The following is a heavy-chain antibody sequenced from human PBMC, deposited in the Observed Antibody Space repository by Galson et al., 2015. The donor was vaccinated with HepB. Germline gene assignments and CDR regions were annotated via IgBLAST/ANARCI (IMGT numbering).Heavy chain of an antibody. CDR3: ARDYGFGELDY. Sequence: SLRLSCAGSGFIFSSYSMNWVRQAPGKGLEWVSYISTSTTYYADSVKGRFIISRDNAKNSLYLQMNSLRDEDTAVYYCARDYGFGELDYWGQGTLVTVSS. D-gene: IGHD3-10*01. CDR2: ISTSTT. V-gene: IGHV3-48*02. J-gene: IGHJ4*02. CDR1: GFIFSSYS.